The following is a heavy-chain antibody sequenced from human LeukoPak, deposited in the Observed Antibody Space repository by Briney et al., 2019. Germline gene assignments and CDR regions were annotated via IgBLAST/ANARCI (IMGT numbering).Heavy chain of an antibody. Sequence: GGSLRLSCAASGFTVSSNYLTWVRQAPGKGLEWVSVIYSGGDTYYADSVKGRFTISRDNSKNTLYLQMNSLRAEDTAVYYCAKRGEYYFDYWGQGTLVTVSS. J-gene: IGHJ4*02. D-gene: IGHD3-10*01. CDR2: IYSGGDT. V-gene: IGHV3-66*01. CDR1: GFTVSSNY. CDR3: AKRGEYYFDY.